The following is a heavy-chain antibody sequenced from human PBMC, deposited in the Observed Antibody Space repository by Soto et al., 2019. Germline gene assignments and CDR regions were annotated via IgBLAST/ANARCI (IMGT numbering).Heavy chain of an antibody. CDR1: GGTFNTYT. Sequence: SVKVSCKASGGTFNTYTFNWVRQVPGQGLEWMGGIIPIFGTTNYAQKLQGRVTFTADESTSTAYMELRNLRSEDTAVYYCAREEGYYDGSGYYYGYHFLHFWGQGTPVTVSS. CDR2: IIPIFGTT. D-gene: IGHD3-22*01. CDR3: AREEGYYDGSGYYYGYHFLHF. J-gene: IGHJ4*02. V-gene: IGHV1-69*13.